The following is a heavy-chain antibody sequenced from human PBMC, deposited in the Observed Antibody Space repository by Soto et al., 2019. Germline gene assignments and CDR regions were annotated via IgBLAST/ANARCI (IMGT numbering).Heavy chain of an antibody. CDR2: IYYSGST. CDR1: GGSISSYY. Sequence: SETLSLTCTFSGGSISSYYWSWIRQPPGKGLEWIGYIYYSGSTNYNPSLKSRVTISVDTSKNQFSLKLSSVTAADTAVYYCASYYDSSGYYYADNWGQGTLVTVSS. J-gene: IGHJ4*02. D-gene: IGHD3-22*01. V-gene: IGHV4-59*01. CDR3: ASYYDSSGYYYADN.